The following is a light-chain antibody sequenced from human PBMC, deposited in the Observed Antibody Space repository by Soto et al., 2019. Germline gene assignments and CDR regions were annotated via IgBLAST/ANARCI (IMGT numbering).Light chain of an antibody. J-gene: IGLJ2*01. CDR2: DVS. CDR3: CSYAGSYIFVI. CDR1: TNDVGGYNY. Sequence: QSALTQPRSVSGFPGQSVTISCTGTTNDVGGYNYVSWYQQQPGKAPKVMIYDVSKRPSGVPDRFSGSKSGNVASLTISGLQAEDEADYYCCSYAGSYIFVIFGGGTKVTVL. V-gene: IGLV2-11*01.